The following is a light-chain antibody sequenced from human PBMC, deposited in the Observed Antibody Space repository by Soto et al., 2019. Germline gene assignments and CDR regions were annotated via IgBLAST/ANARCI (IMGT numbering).Light chain of an antibody. CDR2: AAS. CDR3: QQSYSPPFT. J-gene: IGKJ3*01. V-gene: IGKV1-39*01. Sequence: DIQMTQSPSSLSASEGDRVTITCRARQSISDFLNWYQQKPGKAPKLLIYAASSLQSGVPSQFTGSGSARDYTLTISSLQPEDFAAYYYQQSYSPPFTFGPGTTVDIK. CDR1: QSISDF.